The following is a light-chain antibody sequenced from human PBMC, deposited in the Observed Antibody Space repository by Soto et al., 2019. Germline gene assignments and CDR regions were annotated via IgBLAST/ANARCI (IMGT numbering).Light chain of an antibody. V-gene: IGKV3-15*01. CDR1: QSISDT. Sequence: EIVMTQSPATLSVSPGGRATLSCRASQSISDTLAWYQQKPGQAPRLLIYGASKRATGFSARFSGSGSGTDFTLTISSLQSEDFAVYYCQQYNNWPWTFGQGTKVEIK. CDR2: GAS. J-gene: IGKJ1*01. CDR3: QQYNNWPWT.